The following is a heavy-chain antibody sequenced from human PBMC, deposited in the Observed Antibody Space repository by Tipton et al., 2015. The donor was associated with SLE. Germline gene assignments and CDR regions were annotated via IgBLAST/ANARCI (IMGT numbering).Heavy chain of an antibody. J-gene: IGHJ3*02. CDR3: ARDISSWFDAFDI. CDR1: GGSMSSYY. V-gene: IGHV4-39*07. CDR2: IYYSGSA. D-gene: IGHD6-13*01. Sequence: TLSLTCTVSGGSMSSYYWGWIRQPPGKGLEWIGSIYYSGSAYYNPSLKSRVTISVDTSKNQFSLKVRYMTAADTAVYYCARDISSWFDAFDIWGQGTMVTVSS.